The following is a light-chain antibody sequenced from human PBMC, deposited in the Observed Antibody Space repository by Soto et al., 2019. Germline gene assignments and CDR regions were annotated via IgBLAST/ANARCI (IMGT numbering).Light chain of an antibody. CDR3: MQTLQIRT. J-gene: IGKJ1*01. CDR1: HSLLHSNGYNY. CDR2: LGS. Sequence: VMTQSPLSLPVTPGERASIACRSSHSLLHSNGYNYLDWYLQKPGQSPQLLIYLGSNRASGVPDRFSGSGSGTDFTLKISRVEAEDVGVYYCMQTLQIRTFGQGTNVDNK. V-gene: IGKV2-28*01.